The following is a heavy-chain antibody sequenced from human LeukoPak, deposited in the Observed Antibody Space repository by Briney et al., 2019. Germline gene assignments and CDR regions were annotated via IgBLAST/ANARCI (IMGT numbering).Heavy chain of an antibody. Sequence: GGSLRLSCAVSGFTFSNYAVSWVRQAPGKGLEWVSAISGSGGSTYYADSVKGRFTISRDNSKNTLYLQMNSLRAEDTAVYYCAKDRGGSYYGYFQHWGQGTLVTVSS. V-gene: IGHV3-23*01. CDR3: AKDRGGSYYGYFQH. D-gene: IGHD1-26*01. CDR1: GFTFSNYA. CDR2: ISGSGGST. J-gene: IGHJ1*01.